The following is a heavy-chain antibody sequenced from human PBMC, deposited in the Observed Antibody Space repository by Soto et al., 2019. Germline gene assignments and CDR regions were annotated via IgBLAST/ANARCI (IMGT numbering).Heavy chain of an antibody. V-gene: IGHV3-23*01. CDR3: SRAITEGWPQLLPRDLDY. CDR2: ISGSGGST. J-gene: IGHJ4*02. Sequence: PGGSLRLSCAASGFTFSSYAMSWVRQAPGKGLEWVSAISGSGGSTYYADSVKGRFTISRDNSKNSLYLEMNSLRDEDTAVDYCSRAITEGWPQLLPRDLDYWRQGTLVTVSS. D-gene: IGHD5-18*01. CDR1: GFTFSSYA.